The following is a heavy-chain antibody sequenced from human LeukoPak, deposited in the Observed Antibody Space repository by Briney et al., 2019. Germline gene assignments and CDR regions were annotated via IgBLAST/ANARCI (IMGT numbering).Heavy chain of an antibody. CDR3: GTDRAIAVQARFDY. J-gene: IGHJ4*01. V-gene: IGHV3-7*01. CDR1: GFTFSTYW. CDR2: IKQDGSET. D-gene: IGHD1-1*01. Sequence: PGGSLRLSCAASGFTFSTYWMTWVRQAPGKGLEWVANIKQDGSETYYVDSVRGRFTISRDNAKESLYLQMNSLRAEDTAVYYCGTDRAIAVQARFDYWGHGTLVTVFS.